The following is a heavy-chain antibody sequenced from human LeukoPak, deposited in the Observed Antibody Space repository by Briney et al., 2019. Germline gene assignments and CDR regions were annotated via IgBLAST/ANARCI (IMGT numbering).Heavy chain of an antibody. V-gene: IGHV1-18*01. CDR2: ISAYNGNT. J-gene: IGHJ6*03. D-gene: IGHD2-8*01. Sequence: ASVKVSCKASGYTFTSYGISWVRQAPGQGLEWMGWISAYNGNTNYAQKLQGRVTMPTDTSTSTAYMELRSLRSDDTAVYYCARVSPGRCTNGVCYDYYYYYMDVWGKGTTVTVSS. CDR3: ARVSPGRCTNGVCYDYYYYYMDV. CDR1: GYTFTSYG.